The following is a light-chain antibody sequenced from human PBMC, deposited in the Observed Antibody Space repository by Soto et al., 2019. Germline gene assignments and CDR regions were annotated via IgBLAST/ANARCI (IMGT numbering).Light chain of an antibody. V-gene: IGLV4-60*02. J-gene: IGLJ3*02. Sequence: QSVLTQSSSASASLGSSVKLTCILSSGHSTYIIAWHQQQPGKAPRFLMTLDRSGSYNRGSGVPDRFSGSGSGADRYLTISNLQFEDEGDYYCETWYSNTHKVFGGGTKVTVL. CDR3: ETWYSNTHKV. CDR2: LDRSGSY. CDR1: SGHSTYI.